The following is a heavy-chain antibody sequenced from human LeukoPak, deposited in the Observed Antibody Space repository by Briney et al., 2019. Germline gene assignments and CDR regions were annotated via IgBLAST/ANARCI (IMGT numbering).Heavy chain of an antibody. CDR2: ISGSGGST. J-gene: IGHJ4*02. V-gene: IGHV3-23*01. CDR3: AKGPYYYDSSGYYDY. CDR1: GFTFSSYA. D-gene: IGHD3-22*01. Sequence: GGSLRLSCAASGFTFSSYAMSWVRQAPGKGLEWVSAISGSGGSTYYADSVKGRFTISRDNSKNTLYLQMNSLGAEDTAVYYCAKGPYYYDSSGYYDYWGQGTLVTDSS.